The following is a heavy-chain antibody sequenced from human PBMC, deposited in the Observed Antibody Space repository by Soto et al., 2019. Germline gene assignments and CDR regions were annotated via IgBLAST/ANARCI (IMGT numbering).Heavy chain of an antibody. V-gene: IGHV1-18*01. J-gene: IGHJ4*02. Sequence: ASVKVSCKASGYTFTSYHINWVRQAPGQGLEWMGWISAYNGYTNYADSVKGRFTISRDNAKNSLYLQMNSLRAEDTAVYYCARGATYYYDSSGYYLDYWGQGTLVTVSS. D-gene: IGHD3-22*01. CDR3: ARGATYYYDSSGYYLDY. CDR2: ISAYNGYT. CDR1: GYTFTSYH.